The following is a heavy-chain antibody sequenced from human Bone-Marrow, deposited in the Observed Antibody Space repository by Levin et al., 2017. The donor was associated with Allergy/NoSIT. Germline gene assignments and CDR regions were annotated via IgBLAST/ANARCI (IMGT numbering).Heavy chain of an antibody. J-gene: IGHJ6*02. CDR3: ARSYDSSGYYYGMDV. CDR1: GGSIRSYY. CDR2: IYGSGGT. D-gene: IGHD3-22*01. V-gene: IGHV4-59*01. Sequence: SETLSLTCTVSGGSIRSYYWSWIRQPPGKGREGFGYIYGSGGTDYNPSLKSRVTLSVDRSKNQFSLRLSSVTAADTAVYFCARSYDSSGYYYGMDVWGQGTTVTVSS.